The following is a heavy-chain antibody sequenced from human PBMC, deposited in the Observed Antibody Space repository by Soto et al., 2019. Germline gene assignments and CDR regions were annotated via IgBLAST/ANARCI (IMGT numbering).Heavy chain of an antibody. CDR1: GFTFSSYA. J-gene: IGHJ4*02. V-gene: IGHV3-23*01. CDR3: AKDSSAYGDYAPIDY. CDR2: ISGSGGST. Sequence: PGGSLRLSCAASGFTFSSYAMSWVRQAPGKGLEWVSAISGSGGSTYYADSVKGRFTISRDNSKNTLYLQMNSLRAEDTAVYYCAKDSSAYGDYAPIDYWGQGTLVTVSS. D-gene: IGHD4-17*01.